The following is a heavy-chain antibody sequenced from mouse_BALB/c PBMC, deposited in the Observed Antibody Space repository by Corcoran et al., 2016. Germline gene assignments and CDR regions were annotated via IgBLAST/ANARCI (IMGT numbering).Heavy chain of an antibody. CDR1: GYTFTDYY. J-gene: IGHJ1*01. V-gene: IGHV1-26*01. CDR2: INTNNGGT. CDR3: ARDWDWYFDV. Sequence: EVQLQQAGPELVKRGAAVKMSYKASGYTFTDYYKKWVKQSHRKSLEGIGDINTNNGGTSYNQKYKGKATLTVDKSSSTAYMQLNSLTSEDSAVYYCARDWDWYFDVWGAGTTVTVSS. D-gene: IGHD4-1*01.